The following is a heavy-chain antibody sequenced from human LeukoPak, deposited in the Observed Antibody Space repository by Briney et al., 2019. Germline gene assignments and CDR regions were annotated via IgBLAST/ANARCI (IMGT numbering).Heavy chain of an antibody. Sequence: GGSLRLSCAASGFTFSSYWMHWVRQAPGKGLVWVSRINTDGSSTSYADSVKGRFTISRDNAKNTLYLQMNSLRAEDTAVYYCARDIGYSSGWSPYYYGMDVWGQGTTVTVSS. CDR1: GFTFSSYW. CDR3: ARDIGYSSGWSPYYYGMDV. J-gene: IGHJ6*02. V-gene: IGHV3-74*01. D-gene: IGHD6-19*01. CDR2: INTDGSST.